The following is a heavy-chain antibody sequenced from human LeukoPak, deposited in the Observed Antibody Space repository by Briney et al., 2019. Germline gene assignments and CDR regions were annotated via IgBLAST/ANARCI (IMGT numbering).Heavy chain of an antibody. CDR2: INHSGST. D-gene: IGHD5-18*01. V-gene: IGHV4-34*01. CDR3: ARDAGPGRGYSYGIYYFDY. Sequence: PSETLSLTCAVYGGSFSGYYWSWIRQPPGKGLEWIGEINHSGSTNYNPSLKSRVTISVDTSKNQFSLKLSSVTAADTAVYYCARDAGPGRGYSYGIYYFDYWGQGTLVTVSS. CDR1: GGSFSGYY. J-gene: IGHJ4*02.